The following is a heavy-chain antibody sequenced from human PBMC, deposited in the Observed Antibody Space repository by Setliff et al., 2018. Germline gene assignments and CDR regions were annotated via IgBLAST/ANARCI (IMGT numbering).Heavy chain of an antibody. J-gene: IGHJ4*02. Sequence: ASVKVSCKAFGYTSINYGISWVRQAPGQGLEWMGWISGSTDNTNYAQKFRGRVTLTKDTSTNTKYMELRSLRSDDTAVYYCVRSSAPQVVLAADFDFWGQGTPVTVSS. D-gene: IGHD6-19*01. CDR2: ISGSTDNT. CDR3: VRSSAPQVVLAADFDF. V-gene: IGHV1-18*01. CDR1: GYTSINYG.